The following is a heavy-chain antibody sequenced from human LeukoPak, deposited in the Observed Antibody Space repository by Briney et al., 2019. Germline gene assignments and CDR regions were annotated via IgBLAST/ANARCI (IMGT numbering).Heavy chain of an antibody. CDR3: ARQFDWGSP. V-gene: IGHV1-69*13. J-gene: IGHJ5*02. Sequence: SVKVSCKAFGGNFNSYTVNWVRQPPGQGLEWMGGILPLFNAADYAQKFRGRVTISADESTSTAYMEVSSLTSEDTAVYYCARQFDWGSPWGQGTLVTVSS. D-gene: IGHD3-9*01. CDR2: ILPLFNAA. CDR1: GGNFNSYT.